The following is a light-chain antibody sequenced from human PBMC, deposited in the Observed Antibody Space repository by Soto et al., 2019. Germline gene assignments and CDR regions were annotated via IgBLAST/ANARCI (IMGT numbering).Light chain of an antibody. CDR1: QSVSSNY. CDR3: QQYGSSPRT. Sequence: EIVLTQSPGTLSLSPGDRATLSCRASQSVSSNYLAWYQQKPGQAPRLLIYVASIRATGIPARFSGSGSGADFTLTIRRLEPEDFAVYYCQQYGSSPRTFGQGTKVEIK. CDR2: VAS. J-gene: IGKJ1*01. V-gene: IGKV3-20*01.